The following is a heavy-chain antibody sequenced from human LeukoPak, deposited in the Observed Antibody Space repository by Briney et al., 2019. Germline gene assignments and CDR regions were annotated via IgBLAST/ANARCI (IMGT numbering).Heavy chain of an antibody. V-gene: IGHV1-46*01. Sequence: APVKVSCKASGYTFTRYYMHWVRQAPGQGLEWMGIIDPSGGSTSYAQNFQGGVTMTRDATTSTVYLELSSLRSEDTAVYYCARDVGEMPNYWGQGTLVTVSS. CDR1: GYTFTRYY. J-gene: IGHJ4*02. D-gene: IGHD5-24*01. CDR2: IDPSGGST. CDR3: ARDVGEMPNY.